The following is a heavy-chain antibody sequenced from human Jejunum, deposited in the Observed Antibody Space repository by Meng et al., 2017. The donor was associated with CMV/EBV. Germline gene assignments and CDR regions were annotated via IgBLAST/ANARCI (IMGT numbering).Heavy chain of an antibody. D-gene: IGHD6-25*01. CDR3: AREAWTTRSGRLYYFDD. J-gene: IGHJ4*01. V-gene: IGHV1-69*16. CDR1: YT. Sequence: YTITWVRQAPGKGVGWMGQITPLAGLPNYARAFKRRGRQVRMTISTDESKSTVYMDLNGLISGDTAVYYCAREAWTTRSGRLYYFDDWGHGTLVTVSS. CDR2: ITPLAGLP.